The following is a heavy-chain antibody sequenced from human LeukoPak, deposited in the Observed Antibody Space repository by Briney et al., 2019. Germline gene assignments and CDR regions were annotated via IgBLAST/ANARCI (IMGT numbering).Heavy chain of an antibody. V-gene: IGHV4-59*08. CDR2: IYYSGST. CDR1: GGSFSGYY. D-gene: IGHD2-15*01. Sequence: SETLSLTCAVYGGSFSGYYWSWIRQPPGKGLEWIGFIYYSGSTNYSPSLKSRVTMLLDTSNNQFSLRLSSGTAADTAVYYCARVRDCSGGSCYPFDYWGQGTLVSVSS. CDR3: ARVRDCSGGSCYPFDY. J-gene: IGHJ4*02.